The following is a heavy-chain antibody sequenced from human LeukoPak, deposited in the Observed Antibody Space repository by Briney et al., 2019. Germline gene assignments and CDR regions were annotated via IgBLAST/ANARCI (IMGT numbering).Heavy chain of an antibody. J-gene: IGHJ4*02. CDR3: AKDRGGVDY. CDR1: GFTFDDYS. Sequence: GGSLRLSCAASGFTFDDYSMHWVRQGPGKGLEWVSVISWDGGSTSYADSVKGRFTISRDNSKNSLYLQMNNLRSEDSALYYCAKDRGGVDYWGQGTLVTVSS. D-gene: IGHD3-16*01. CDR2: ISWDGGST. V-gene: IGHV3-43*01.